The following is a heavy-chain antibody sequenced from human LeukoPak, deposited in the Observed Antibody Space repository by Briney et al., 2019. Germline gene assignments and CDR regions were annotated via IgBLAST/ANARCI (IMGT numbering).Heavy chain of an antibody. Sequence: GGSLRLSCAASGFTFSSYSMNWVRQAPGKGLEWVSSISSSSSYIYYADSVKGRFTISRDNAKSSLYLQMNSLRAEDTAVYYCARERATSGWYVDYWGQGTLVTVSS. D-gene: IGHD6-19*01. CDR3: ARERATSGWYVDY. CDR2: ISSSSSYI. V-gene: IGHV3-21*01. CDR1: GFTFSSYS. J-gene: IGHJ4*02.